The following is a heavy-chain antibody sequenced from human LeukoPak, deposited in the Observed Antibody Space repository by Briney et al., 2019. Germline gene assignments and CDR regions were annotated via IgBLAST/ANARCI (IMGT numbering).Heavy chain of an antibody. V-gene: IGHV3-23*01. J-gene: IGHJ4*02. CDR2: ISSSGDIV. CDR3: AREIVAGTFDY. Sequence: GGSLRLSCAASGFTFSTYAMSWVRQAPGKGLEWVADISSSGDIVSYGESVQGRFTISRDNAKDSLSLQLNSLRADDTAVYYCAREIVAGTFDYWGQGTLVTVSS. CDR1: GFTFSTYA. D-gene: IGHD5-12*01.